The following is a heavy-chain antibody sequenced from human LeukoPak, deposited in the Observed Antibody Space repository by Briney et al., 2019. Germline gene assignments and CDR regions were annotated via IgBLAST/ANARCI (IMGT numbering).Heavy chain of an antibody. Sequence: GGSLRLSCAASRFRFSNYWMHWVRQAPGKGLVWVSRVKSDGSNPSYADSVKGRFTISRDNAENMLYLQMNTLGAEDTAVYYCARDIVSGSGSLDYWGQGTLVTVSS. CDR1: RFRFSNYW. CDR2: VKSDGSNP. J-gene: IGHJ4*02. V-gene: IGHV3-74*01. CDR3: ARDIVSGSGSLDY. D-gene: IGHD3-10*01.